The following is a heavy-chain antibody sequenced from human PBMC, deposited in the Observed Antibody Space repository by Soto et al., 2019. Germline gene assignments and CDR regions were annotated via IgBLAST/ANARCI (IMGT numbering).Heavy chain of an antibody. J-gene: IGHJ6*03. D-gene: IGHD6-19*01. CDR3: ARGPRWLRDYYYYMDV. Sequence: GGSLRLSCAASGFTFSSYWMHWVRQAPGKGLVWVSRINSDGSSTSYADSVKGRFTISRDNAKNTLYLQMNSLRAEDTAVYYCARGPRWLRDYYYYMDVWGKGTTVTVSS. CDR2: INSDGSST. CDR1: GFTFSSYW. V-gene: IGHV3-74*01.